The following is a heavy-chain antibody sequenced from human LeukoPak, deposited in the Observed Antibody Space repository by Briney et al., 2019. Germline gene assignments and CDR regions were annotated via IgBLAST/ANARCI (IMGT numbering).Heavy chain of an antibody. CDR1: GGTCSSYA. CDR3: ARLYSSGWYAFDY. D-gene: IGHD6-19*01. V-gene: IGHV1-69*05. J-gene: IGHJ4*02. CDR2: IIPIFGTA. Sequence: EASVKVSCKASGGTCSSYATGWVRQAPGQGLEWMGGIIPIFGTANYAQKSQGRFTLTTDESTSTAYMELSSLRSEDTAVYYCARLYSSGWYAFDYWGQGTLVTLSS.